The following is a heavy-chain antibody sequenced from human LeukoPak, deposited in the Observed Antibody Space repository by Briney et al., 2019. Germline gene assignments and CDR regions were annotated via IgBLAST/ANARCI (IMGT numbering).Heavy chain of an antibody. V-gene: IGHV3-30-3*01. D-gene: IGHD5-18*01. CDR2: ISYDGSNK. J-gene: IGHJ6*02. CDR1: GFTFSSYA. CDR3: ARDGYGSYYYYGMDV. Sequence: PGGSLRLSCAASGFTFSSYAMHWVRQAPGKGLEWVAVISYDGSNKYYADSVKGRFTISRDNSKNTLYLQMNSLRAEDTAVYYCARDGYGSYYYYGMDVWGQGTTVTVSS.